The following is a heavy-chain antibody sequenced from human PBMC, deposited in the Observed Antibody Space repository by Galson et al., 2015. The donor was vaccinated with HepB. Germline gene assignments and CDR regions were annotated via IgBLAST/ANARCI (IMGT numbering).Heavy chain of an antibody. D-gene: IGHD2-2*01. CDR3: ARDRPQGPAARNDAFDI. J-gene: IGHJ3*02. CDR2: ISGSGGST. Sequence: SLRLSCAASGFTFSSYAMSWVRQAPGKGLEWVSAISGSGGSTYYVDSVKGRFTISRDNSKNTLYLQMNSLRAEDTAVYYCARDRPQGPAARNDAFDIWGQGTMVAVSS. CDR1: GFTFSSYA. V-gene: IGHV3-23*01.